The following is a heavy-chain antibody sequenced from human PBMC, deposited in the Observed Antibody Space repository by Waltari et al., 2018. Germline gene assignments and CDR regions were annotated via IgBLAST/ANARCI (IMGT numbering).Heavy chain of an antibody. CDR1: GYTFGGHY. J-gene: IGHJ4*02. D-gene: IGHD6-13*01. Sequence: QVQLVQSGTEVKKPGASVKVSCKASGYTFGGHYIHWVRQAPGQGLEWMGWFNPNSGDTSYTQKFQGRGTMTRDTSTTTAYMELSELRSDDTAVYYCAKDRYTSTWGSGTGDSWGQGTLVTVSS. CDR3: AKDRYTSTWGSGTGDS. CDR2: FNPNSGDT. V-gene: IGHV1-2*02.